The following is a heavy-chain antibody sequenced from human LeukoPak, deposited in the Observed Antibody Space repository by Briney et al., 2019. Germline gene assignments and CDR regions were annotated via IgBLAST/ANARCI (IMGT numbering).Heavy chain of an antibody. V-gene: IGHV4-39*01. J-gene: IGHJ4*02. CDR2: IYYSGST. CDR1: GDSTSSSGYY. CDR3: ARGRSIAAGGY. Sequence: LETLSLTCTVSGDSTSSSGYYWGWIRQPPGKWLEWIGSIYYSGSTYYNPSLKSRVTISVDTSKNQFSLKLSSVTAADTAVYYCARGRSIAAGGYWGQGTLVTVSS. D-gene: IGHD6-13*01.